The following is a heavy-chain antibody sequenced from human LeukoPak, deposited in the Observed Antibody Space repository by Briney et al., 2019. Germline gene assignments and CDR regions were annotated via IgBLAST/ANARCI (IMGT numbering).Heavy chain of an antibody. D-gene: IGHD5-18*01. CDR3: ATIKRGNIFGYFDF. CDR1: GASMKTHY. V-gene: IGHV4-59*11. Sequence: SETLSLTCAVSGASMKTHYWSWIRQPPGKGLEWIGYMLDTVTTKDNPSLKSRFTLSADTSKNQFSLRLTSVTAADTAVYYCATIKRGNIFGYFDFWGQGIPVTVSS. J-gene: IGHJ4*02. CDR2: MLDTVTT.